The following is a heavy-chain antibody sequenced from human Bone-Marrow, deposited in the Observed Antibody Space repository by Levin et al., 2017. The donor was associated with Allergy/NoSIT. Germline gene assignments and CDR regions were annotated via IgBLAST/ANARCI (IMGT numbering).Heavy chain of an antibody. V-gene: IGHV1-2*02. J-gene: IGHJ5*02. CDR2: INPNSGGT. D-gene: IGHD3-3*01. CDR3: AREYGDDFWSGYYRWFDP. Sequence: ASVKVSCKASGYTFTGYYMHWVRQAPGQGLEWMGWINPNSGGTNYAQKFQGRVTMTRDTSISTAYMELSRLRSDDTAVYYCAREYGDDFWSGYYRWFDPWGQGTLVTVSS. CDR1: GYTFTGYY.